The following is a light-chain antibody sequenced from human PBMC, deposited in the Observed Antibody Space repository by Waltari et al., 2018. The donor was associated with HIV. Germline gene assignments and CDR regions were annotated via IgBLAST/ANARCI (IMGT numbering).Light chain of an antibody. CDR1: SPNIANNY. J-gene: IGLJ2*01. Sequence: QSVLTQPPPVPAAPGQKVTISCPRSSPNIANNYVFWYQQLPGTAPKLLIYETNRRPSGIPDRFSGSKSGTSATLGISGLQTGDEADYSCGTWDSSLSSMVFGGGTKLTVL. CDR3: GTWDSSLSSMV. CDR2: ETN. V-gene: IGLV1-51*02.